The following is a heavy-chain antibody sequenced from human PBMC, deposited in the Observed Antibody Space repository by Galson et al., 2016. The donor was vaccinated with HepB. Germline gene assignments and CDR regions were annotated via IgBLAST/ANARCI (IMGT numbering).Heavy chain of an antibody. Sequence: SLRLSCAASGFTFSSYAMTWVRQAPGRGLEWVSGIGGGATATYNADSVKGRSAISRDNSKNTLFLQMNNLRAEDTALYYCAKVTRPGISAPRYGMDVWGKGTPVTVSS. J-gene: IGHJ6*04. CDR1: GFTFSSYA. CDR2: IGGGATAT. D-gene: IGHD6-13*01. CDR3: AKVTRPGISAPRYGMDV. V-gene: IGHV3-23*01.